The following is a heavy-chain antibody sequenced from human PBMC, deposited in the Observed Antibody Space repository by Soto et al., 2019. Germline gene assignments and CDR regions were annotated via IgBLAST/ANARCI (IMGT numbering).Heavy chain of an antibody. D-gene: IGHD1-26*01. CDR1: GFTFSSHG. J-gene: IGHJ1*01. CDR3: ASRVPHGTYGAPYFQH. CDR2: ISSDGTNK. Sequence: QVQLVESGGGVVQPEKSLRLSCAASGFTFSSHGMHWVRQAPGKGLEWVAVISSDGTNKYYVDSVKGRFTISRDNSKNTLYLQMNSLRAEDTAVYYCASRVPHGTYGAPYFQHWGQGTLVTVS. V-gene: IGHV3-30*03.